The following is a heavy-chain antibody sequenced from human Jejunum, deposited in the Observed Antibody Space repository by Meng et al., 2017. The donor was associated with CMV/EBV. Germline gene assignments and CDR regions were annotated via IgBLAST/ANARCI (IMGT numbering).Heavy chain of an antibody. V-gene: IGHV3-7*01. Sequence: MSGVRQAPGKGREWVANIKQDGSETYYVDSVKGRFTVSRDNAKNSVYLQMNSLRAEDTAVYYCVRDRFSGYCTGSSCPGVYYGMDVWGQGTTVTVSS. D-gene: IGHD2-15*01. J-gene: IGHJ6*02. CDR3: VRDRFSGYCTGSSCPGVYYGMDV. CDR2: IKQDGSET.